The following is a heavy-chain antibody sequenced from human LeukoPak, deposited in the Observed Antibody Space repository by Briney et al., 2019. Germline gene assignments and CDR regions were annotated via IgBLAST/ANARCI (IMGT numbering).Heavy chain of an antibody. Sequence: PGGSLRLSCAASGFIFIGYWMNWVRQAPGKGLEWVANIKQDGSEQHYVDSVRGRFTISRDNAKNSLYLQMNSLRVEDTAAYYCARDGFVGAADYWGQGTLVTVSS. CDR3: ARDGFVGAADY. J-gene: IGHJ4*02. V-gene: IGHV3-7*01. CDR1: GFIFIGYW. CDR2: IKQDGSEQ. D-gene: IGHD6-13*01.